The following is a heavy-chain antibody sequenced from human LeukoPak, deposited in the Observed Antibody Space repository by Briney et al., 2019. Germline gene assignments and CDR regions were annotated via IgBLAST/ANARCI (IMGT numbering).Heavy chain of an antibody. D-gene: IGHD3-16*01. Sequence: PSETLSLTCTVSGGSISSGSYYWSWIRQPAGRGLKWIGRIYTSGSTNYNPSLKSRVTISLDTSKNHFSLKLSSVTAADTAVYYCARFPGGDEGSWFDPWGQGTLVTVSS. CDR2: IYTSGST. J-gene: IGHJ5*02. CDR1: GGSISSGSYY. V-gene: IGHV4-61*02. CDR3: ARFPGGDEGSWFDP.